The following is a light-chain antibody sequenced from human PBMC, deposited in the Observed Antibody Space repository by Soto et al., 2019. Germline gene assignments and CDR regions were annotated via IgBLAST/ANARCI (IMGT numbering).Light chain of an antibody. CDR2: EVS. V-gene: IGLV2-14*01. J-gene: IGLJ1*01. Sequence: QSVLTQPASVSGSPGQSITISCTGTSSDVGRYNYVSWYQQHPGKAPKLMICEVSNRPSGVSNRFSGSKSSNTAPLTIYGLHSEDEADYYCSSYTGSSTYVFRTGTKLTVL. CDR3: SSYTGSSTYV. CDR1: SSDVGRYNY.